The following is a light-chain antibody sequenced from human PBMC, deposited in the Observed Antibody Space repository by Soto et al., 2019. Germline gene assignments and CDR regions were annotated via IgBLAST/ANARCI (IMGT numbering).Light chain of an antibody. V-gene: IGKV4-1*01. J-gene: IGKJ1*01. Sequence: DIVMTQSPDSLAVSLGERATINCKSSQSVLYSSINKNYLAWYQQKPGQPPKLLIYWASTRESGVPDRFSGSGSGTDFTLTISSLQVEDVAVYYCQQYYSTPTWTFGQGTKVEIK. CDR1: QSVLYSSINKNY. CDR3: QQYYSTPTWT. CDR2: WAS.